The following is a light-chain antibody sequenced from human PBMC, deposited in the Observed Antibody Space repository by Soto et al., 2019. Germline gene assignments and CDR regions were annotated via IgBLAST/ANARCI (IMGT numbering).Light chain of an antibody. CDR3: QEYKSYST. CDR1: QSISSW. CDR2: KAS. V-gene: IGKV1-5*03. Sequence: DIQMTQSPSTLSASVGDRVTITCRARQSISSWLAWYQQKPGKAPKLLIYKASSLESGVPSRFSGSGSGTDFTLTISSLQPDEFATYYCQEYKSYSTFGQGTKLEIK. J-gene: IGKJ2*01.